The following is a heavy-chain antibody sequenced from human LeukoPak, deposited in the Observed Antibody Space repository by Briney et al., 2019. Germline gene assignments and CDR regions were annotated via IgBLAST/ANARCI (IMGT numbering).Heavy chain of an antibody. CDR1: GFTFSSYS. J-gene: IGHJ4*02. CDR2: ISTSSSYI. V-gene: IGHV3-21*01. Sequence: GGSLRLSCAASGFTFSSYSMNWVRQAPGKGLEWVSSISTSSSYIYHADSVKGRFTISRDNAKNSLYLQMNSLRAEDTAVYYCARGSEWELLSCDFWGQGTVVTASS. CDR3: ARGSEWELLSCDF. D-gene: IGHD1-26*01.